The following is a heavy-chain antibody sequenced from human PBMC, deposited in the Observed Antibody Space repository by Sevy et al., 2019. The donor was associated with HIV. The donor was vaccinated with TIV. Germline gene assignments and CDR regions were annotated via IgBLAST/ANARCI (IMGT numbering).Heavy chain of an antibody. D-gene: IGHD4-17*01. Sequence: SETLSLTCTVSGGSISSGGYYWSWIRQHPGKGLEWIGYIYYGGSTYYNPSLKSRVTISVDTSKNQFSLKLSSVTAADTAVYYCARDRGNDYGDYTLSPENWFDPSGQGTLVTVSS. J-gene: IGHJ5*02. CDR2: IYYGGST. V-gene: IGHV4-31*03. CDR1: GGSISSGGYY. CDR3: ARDRGNDYGDYTLSPENWFDP.